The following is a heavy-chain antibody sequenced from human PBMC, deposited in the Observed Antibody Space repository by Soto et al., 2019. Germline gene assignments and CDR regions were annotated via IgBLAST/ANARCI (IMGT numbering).Heavy chain of an antibody. CDR1: GCSITSGGFY. J-gene: IGHJ5*02. CDR2: IFHSGST. D-gene: IGHD6-13*01. CDR3: VRGGIAGNWFDP. Sequence: PSETLSLTCSVSGCSITSGGFYWSWVRQHPEKGLEWIAYIFHSGSTDYNPSLKSRIIISADTSKNQFSLKLTSVTAADTAVYYCVRGGIAGNWFDPWGQGFLVT. V-gene: IGHV4-31*03.